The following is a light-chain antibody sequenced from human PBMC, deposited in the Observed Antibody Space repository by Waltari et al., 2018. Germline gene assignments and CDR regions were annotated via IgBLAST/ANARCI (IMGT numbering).Light chain of an antibody. Sequence: EIVLTQSPGTLSLSPGERATLPCRASQSVRSNYLAWYQQQPGQAPRLLIHDASRRATGIPDECSGSGSGTDFTLTISRLEPEDFAVYYCQQYGCSPHLTFGGGTKVEVK. V-gene: IGKV3-20*01. CDR2: DAS. CDR1: QSVRSNY. CDR3: QQYGCSPHLT. J-gene: IGKJ4*01.